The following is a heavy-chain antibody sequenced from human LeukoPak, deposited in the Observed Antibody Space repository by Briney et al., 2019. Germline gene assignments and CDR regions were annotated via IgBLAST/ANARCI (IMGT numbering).Heavy chain of an antibody. V-gene: IGHV4-59*01. CDR1: GGSISSYY. D-gene: IGHD1-26*01. CDR2: IYYSGST. J-gene: IGHJ4*02. CDR3: ASSYIGTLNGFDY. Sequence: SETLSLTCTVSGGSISSYYWSWIRQPPGKGVEWIGYIYYSGSTNYNPSLKSRVTISVDTSKNQFSLKLSSVTAADTAVYYCASSYIGTLNGFDYWGQGTLVTVSS.